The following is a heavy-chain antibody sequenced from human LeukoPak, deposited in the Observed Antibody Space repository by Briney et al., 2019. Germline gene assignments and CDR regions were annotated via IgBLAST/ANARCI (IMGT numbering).Heavy chain of an antibody. D-gene: IGHD6-19*01. CDR2: IYSGGST. V-gene: IGHV3-53*01. J-gene: IGHJ4*02. CDR3: ARDSSGRYIFDY. CDR1: GFTVSSNY. Sequence: GGSLRLSCAASGFTVSSNYMSWVRQAPGKGLEWVSVIYSGGSTYYADSVKGRFTISRDNSKNTLYLQMNSLRAEDTAVYYCARDSSGRYIFDYWGQGTLVTVSS.